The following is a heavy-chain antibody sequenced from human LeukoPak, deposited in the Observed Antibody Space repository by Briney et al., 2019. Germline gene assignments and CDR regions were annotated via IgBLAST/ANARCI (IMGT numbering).Heavy chain of an antibody. CDR2: IYPGDSDT. CDR3: ARRSSYYYDSKAAFDI. Sequence: GESLKISRKGSGYSFTSYWIGWVRQMPGKGLEWMGIIYPGDSDTRYSPSFQGQVTISADKSISTAYLQWSSLKASDTAMYYCARRSSYYYDSKAAFDIWGQGTMVTVSS. V-gene: IGHV5-51*01. J-gene: IGHJ3*02. CDR1: GYSFTSYW. D-gene: IGHD3-22*01.